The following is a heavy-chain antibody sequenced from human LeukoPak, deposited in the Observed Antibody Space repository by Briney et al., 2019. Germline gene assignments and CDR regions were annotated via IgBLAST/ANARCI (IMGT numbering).Heavy chain of an antibody. CDR2: IYTSGST. Sequence: SETLSLTCTVSGGSISSYYWSWIRQPPGKGLEWIGYIYTSGSTNYNPSLKSRVTMSVDTSKNQFSLKPSSVTAADTAVYYCARDTYDSSGYYYRGGEYYFDYWGQGTLVTVSS. CDR1: GGSISSYY. J-gene: IGHJ4*02. CDR3: ARDTYDSSGYYYRGGEYYFDY. D-gene: IGHD3-22*01. V-gene: IGHV4-4*09.